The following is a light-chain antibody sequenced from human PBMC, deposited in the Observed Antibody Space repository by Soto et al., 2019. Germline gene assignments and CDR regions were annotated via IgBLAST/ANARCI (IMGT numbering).Light chain of an antibody. V-gene: IGKV1-5*01. CDR3: QQYNNYPRT. Sequence: DIQMTQSPSTLSASVGDRVTITCRASESIRTWLAWYQHKPGKAPKFLIYDASTLESGVPSRFSGSGSGTEFTLTISSLQPDDFATYYCQQYNNYPRTVGQGTKVDIK. J-gene: IGKJ1*01. CDR1: ESIRTW. CDR2: DAS.